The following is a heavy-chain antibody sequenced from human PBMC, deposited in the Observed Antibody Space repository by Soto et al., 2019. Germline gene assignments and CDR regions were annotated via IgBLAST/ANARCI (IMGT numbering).Heavy chain of an antibody. CDR2: IYYSGST. V-gene: IGHV4-59*01. Sequence: QVQLQESGPGLVKPSETLSLTCTVSGGSISSYYWSWIRQPPGKGLEWIGYIYYSGSTNYNPSLKSRVTISVDTSKNQFSLKLSSVTAADTAVYYCARGRGEYYFDYWGQGTLVTVSS. J-gene: IGHJ4*02. D-gene: IGHD3-10*01. CDR1: GGSISSYY. CDR3: ARGRGEYYFDY.